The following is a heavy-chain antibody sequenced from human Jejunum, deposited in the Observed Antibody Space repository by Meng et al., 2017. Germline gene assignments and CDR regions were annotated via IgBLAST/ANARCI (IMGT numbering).Heavy chain of an antibody. CDR3: ARDHMGSLDY. CDR2: AST. J-gene: IGHJ4*02. V-gene: IGHV4-61*08. Sequence: QVQLQESGPGLVRPSETLSLICTVSGGSVSRAGYQWGWIRQPPGKGLEWIGYASTNYNPSLKSRVTISLDTSRNQFSLSLSSVTAADTAVYYCARDHMGSLDYWGPGILVTGAS. D-gene: IGHD1-26*01. CDR1: GGSVSRAGYQ.